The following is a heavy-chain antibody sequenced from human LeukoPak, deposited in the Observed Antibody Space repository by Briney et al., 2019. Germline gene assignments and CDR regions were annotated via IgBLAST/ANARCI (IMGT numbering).Heavy chain of an antibody. D-gene: IGHD6-13*01. V-gene: IGHV3-13*01. J-gene: IGHJ3*01. CDR3: SRGGAPAGYAYDV. Sequence: PGGSLRLSCATSGFTFSNFDLHWVRQAPGEGLEWVSAIGTAGDTYYPDSVKGRFTISRDNAKNSFYLQMNNLRVGDTAVYYCSRGGAPAGYAYDVWGHGTVVTVSS. CDR2: IGTAGDT. CDR1: GFTFSNFD.